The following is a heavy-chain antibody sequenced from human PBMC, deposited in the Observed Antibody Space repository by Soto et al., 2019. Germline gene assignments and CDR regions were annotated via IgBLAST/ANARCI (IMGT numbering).Heavy chain of an antibody. CDR3: ASHSYGYFPHYYHGMDV. J-gene: IGHJ6*02. Sequence: QVQLVQSGAEVKKPGSSVKVSCKASGGTFSSYASSWVRQAPGQGLEWMGGIIPIIGTANYAQKFQGRVMITADDSTSTAYMELSSLRSEDTGVYYCASHSYGYFPHYYHGMDVWGQGTTVTVSS. CDR2: IIPIIGTA. CDR1: GGTFSSYA. V-gene: IGHV1-69*12. D-gene: IGHD5-18*01.